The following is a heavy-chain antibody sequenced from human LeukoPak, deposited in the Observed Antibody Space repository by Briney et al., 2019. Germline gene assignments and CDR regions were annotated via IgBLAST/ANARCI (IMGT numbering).Heavy chain of an antibody. V-gene: IGHV4-39*01. D-gene: IGHD3-22*01. Sequence: SETLSLTCTVSGGSISSSSYYWGWIRQPPGKGLEWIGRIDYSGSTYYNPSLKSRLTISVDTSKNQFSLKLSSVTAADTAVYYCARHYYDTSGYNWFDPWGQGTLVTVSS. CDR3: ARHYYDTSGYNWFDP. CDR1: GGSISSSSYY. J-gene: IGHJ5*02. CDR2: IDYSGST.